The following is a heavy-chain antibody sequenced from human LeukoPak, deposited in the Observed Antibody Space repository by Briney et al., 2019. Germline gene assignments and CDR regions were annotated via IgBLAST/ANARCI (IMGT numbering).Heavy chain of an antibody. V-gene: IGHV3-74*01. D-gene: IGHD3-3*01. Sequence: GGSLRLSCAASGFTFSSYWMHWVRQAPGKGLVWVSRINSDGSTTNYADSVKGRFTISRDNAKNTLDLQMNSLRAEDTAVYYCARIAYYDFWSGYYDFDYWGQGTLVTVSS. CDR3: ARIAYYDFWSGYYDFDY. J-gene: IGHJ4*02. CDR2: INSDGSTT. CDR1: GFTFSSYW.